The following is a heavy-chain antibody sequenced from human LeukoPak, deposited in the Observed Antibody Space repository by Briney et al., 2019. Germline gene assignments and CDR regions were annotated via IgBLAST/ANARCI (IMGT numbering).Heavy chain of an antibody. D-gene: IGHD3-22*01. J-gene: IGHJ4*02. CDR2: IIPNLGTT. CDR3: ATTNDGGGYQWGDFFDF. CDR1: GGTSNSHA. Sequence: ASVKVSCKASGGTSNSHAISWVRQAPGQGLEWMGRIIPNLGTTNRAQNFQDRVTLTADKSTNTAYMELTSMTSDDTAVYYCATTNDGGGYQWGDFFDFWGQGTLVTVSS. V-gene: IGHV1-69*04.